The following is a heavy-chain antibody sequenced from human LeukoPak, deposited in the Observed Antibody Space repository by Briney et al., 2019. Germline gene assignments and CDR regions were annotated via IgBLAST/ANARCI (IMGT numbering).Heavy chain of an antibody. CDR2: ISGSGGST. V-gene: IGHV3-23*01. CDR1: GFTFSTYA. CDR3: AKDRVDYGDS. J-gene: IGHJ4*02. D-gene: IGHD3-10*01. Sequence: GGSLRLSCATSGFTFSTYAMSWVRQAPGKGLEWVSAISGSGGSTYYADSVRGRFTISRDNSKNTLYLQMNSLRAEDTAVYYCAKDRVDYGDSWGQGTLVTVSS.